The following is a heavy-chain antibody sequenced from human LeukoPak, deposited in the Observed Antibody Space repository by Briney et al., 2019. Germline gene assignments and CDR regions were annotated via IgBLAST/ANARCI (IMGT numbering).Heavy chain of an antibody. D-gene: IGHD3-10*01. CDR3: ARAAGPGSYYNFYWFDP. V-gene: IGHV1-69*01. J-gene: IGHJ5*02. CDR2: IIPIFGTA. CDR1: GGTFSSYA. Sequence: ASVKVSCKASGGTFSSYAISWVRQAPGQGLEWMGGIIPIFGTANYAQKFQGRVTITADESTSTAYMELSSLRSEDTAVYYCARAAGPGSYYNFYWFDPWGQGTLVTVSS.